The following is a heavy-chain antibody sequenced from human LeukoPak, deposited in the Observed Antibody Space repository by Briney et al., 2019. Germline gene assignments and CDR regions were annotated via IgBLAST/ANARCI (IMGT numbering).Heavy chain of an antibody. CDR3: ARHGRLIIGPFDY. CDR1: GGSISSGSYY. J-gene: IGHJ4*02. Sequence: SETLSLTCTVSGGSISSGSYYWSWIRQPAGKGLEWIGRIHTSGSANYNPSLKSRVTISVDTSKNQFSLKLSSVTAADTAVYYCARHGRLIIGPFDYWGQGTLVTVSS. D-gene: IGHD3-22*01. V-gene: IGHV4-61*02. CDR2: IHTSGSA.